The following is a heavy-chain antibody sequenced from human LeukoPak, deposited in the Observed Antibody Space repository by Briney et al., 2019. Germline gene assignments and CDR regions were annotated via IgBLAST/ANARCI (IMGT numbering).Heavy chain of an antibody. D-gene: IGHD6-19*01. J-gene: IGHJ4*02. CDR3: AKDTRIAVSGTSMGYFDS. CDR2: IGGTGSGT. V-gene: IGHV3-23*01. Sequence: GGSLRLSCAASGFTFRNYGMSWVRQAPGKGLEWVSGIGGTGSGTYYADSVKGRFTISRDNSKNTLYLQMNSLTAEDTALYYCAKDTRIAVSGTSMGYFDSWGQGTLVTVSS. CDR1: GFTFRNYG.